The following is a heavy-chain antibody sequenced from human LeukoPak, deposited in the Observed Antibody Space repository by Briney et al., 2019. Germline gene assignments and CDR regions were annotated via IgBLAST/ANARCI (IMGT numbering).Heavy chain of an antibody. D-gene: IGHD2-2*01. Sequence: PGGSLRLSCTASGFAFDEHGMSWVRHVPGKGLEWVSGINWSGGSTGYADPLRGRFTISRDNAKNSLYLQMDSLRAEDTALYYRARAPVTSPFYFDYWGQGTLVTVSS. CDR3: ARAPVTSPFYFDY. V-gene: IGHV3-20*04. CDR1: GFAFDEHG. J-gene: IGHJ4*02. CDR2: INWSGGST.